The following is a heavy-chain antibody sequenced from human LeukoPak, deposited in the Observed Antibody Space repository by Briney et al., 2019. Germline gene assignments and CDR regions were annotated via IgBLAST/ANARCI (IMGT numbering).Heavy chain of an antibody. J-gene: IGHJ4*02. CDR3: ASISIAAAGAFDY. D-gene: IGHD6-13*01. CDR1: GGSISSSNW. Sequence: SGTLSLTCAVSGGSISSSNWWSWVRQPPGKGPEGIGEIYHSGSTNYNPSLKSRVTISVDKSKNQFSLKLSSVTAADTAVYYCASISIAAAGAFDYWGQGTLVTVSS. CDR2: IYHSGST. V-gene: IGHV4-4*02.